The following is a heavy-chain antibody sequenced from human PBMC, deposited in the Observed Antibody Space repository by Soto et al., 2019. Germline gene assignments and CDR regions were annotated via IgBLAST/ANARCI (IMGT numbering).Heavy chain of an antibody. V-gene: IGHV3-48*01. CDR1: GFTFSSDS. D-gene: IGHD2-21*01. CDR2: ITGSSTI. J-gene: IGHJ6*02. CDR3: ASDPFDIFYYYGMDV. Sequence: GGSLRLSCAAAGFTFSSDSMNWVRQPPGKEPEWVSYITGSSTIYYADSVKGRFTVSRDNSKNSLYLQMHSLRAEDTAVYYCASDPFDIFYYYGMDVWGQGTPVTVSS.